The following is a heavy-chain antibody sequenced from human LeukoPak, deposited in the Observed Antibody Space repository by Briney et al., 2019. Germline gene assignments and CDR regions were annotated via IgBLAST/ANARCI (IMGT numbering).Heavy chain of an antibody. CDR1: GYTFTGYY. J-gene: IGHJ5*02. D-gene: IGHD3-10*01. Sequence: ASVKVSCKASGYTFTGYYMHWVRQAPGQGLEWMGWINPNSGGTNYAQKFQGRVTMTRHMSISTAYMELSRLRSDDTAVYYCAREYVEYGSGSRTNWFDPWGQGTLVTVSS. V-gene: IGHV1-2*02. CDR3: AREYVEYGSGSRTNWFDP. CDR2: INPNSGGT.